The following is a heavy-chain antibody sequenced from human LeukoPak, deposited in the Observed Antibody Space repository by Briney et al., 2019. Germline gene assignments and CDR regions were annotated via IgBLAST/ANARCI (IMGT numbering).Heavy chain of an antibody. Sequence: GGSLRLSCKASGYTFTSYGISWVRQAPGQGLEWMGWISAYNGNTNYAQKLQGRVTMTTDTSTSTAYMELRSLRSDDTAVYYCARGSSGWPLDYWGQGTLVTVSS. CDR2: ISAYNGNT. CDR3: ARGSSGWPLDY. CDR1: GYTFTSYG. J-gene: IGHJ4*02. V-gene: IGHV1-18*01. D-gene: IGHD6-19*01.